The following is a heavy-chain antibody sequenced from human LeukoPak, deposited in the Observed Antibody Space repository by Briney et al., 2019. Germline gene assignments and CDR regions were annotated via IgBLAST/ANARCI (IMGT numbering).Heavy chain of an antibody. V-gene: IGHV3-7*03. CDR2: MKQDGSGI. D-gene: IGHD3-9*01. CDR1: GFAFSGSS. J-gene: IGHJ4*02. CDR3: AIGGAVGGYFPQ. Sequence: GGSLRPSCVVSGFAFSGSSMSWVRQAPGKGLEWVAKMKQDGSGIGYVDSVKGRFTISRDNAKNSLYLQMNSLRAEDTAVYYCAIGGAVGGYFPQWGQGTLVTVSS.